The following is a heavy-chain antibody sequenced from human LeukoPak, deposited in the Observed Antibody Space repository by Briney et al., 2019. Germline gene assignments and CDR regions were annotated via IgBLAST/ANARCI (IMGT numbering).Heavy chain of an antibody. Sequence: GRSLRLSCAGFGFTFSSYGMQWVRQAPGKGLEWVTVISHDGSVKHYADSVKGRFTISRDNARNTLYLQMNSLRAEDSAVHYCAKEANPYSSTSFDYWGRGTLVTVSS. V-gene: IGHV3-30*18. D-gene: IGHD5-18*01. CDR2: ISHDGSVK. CDR1: GFTFSSYG. J-gene: IGHJ4*02. CDR3: AKEANPYSSTSFDY.